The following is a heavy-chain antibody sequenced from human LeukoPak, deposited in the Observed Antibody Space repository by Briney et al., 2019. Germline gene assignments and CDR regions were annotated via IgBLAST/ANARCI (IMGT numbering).Heavy chain of an antibody. J-gene: IGHJ4*02. V-gene: IGHV3-66*01. CDR2: IYSGGST. D-gene: IGHD6-13*01. Sequence: GGSLRLSCAASEFSVGSNYMTWVRQAPGKGLEWVSLIYSGGSTYYADSVKGRFTISRDNSKNTLYLQMNSLRAEDTAVYYCARVAAADYFDYWGQGTLVTVSS. CDR3: ARVAAADYFDY. CDR1: EFSVGSNY.